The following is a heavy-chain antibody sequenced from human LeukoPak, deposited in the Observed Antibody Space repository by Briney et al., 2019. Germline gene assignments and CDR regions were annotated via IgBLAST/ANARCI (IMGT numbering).Heavy chain of an antibody. V-gene: IGHV3-7*01. CDR3: ARDTYDSSDYHFYYMNV. J-gene: IGHJ6*03. CDR2: IKQDGSET. D-gene: IGHD3-22*01. Sequence: GGSLRLSCAVSGFTFNTYWMSWVRQAPGKGLEWVPNIKQDGSETHCGDSVRGRFTISRDNANNSLYLRMNSLRAEDTALYFCARDTYDSSDYHFYYMNVWGKGTTVTVSS. CDR1: GFTFNTYW.